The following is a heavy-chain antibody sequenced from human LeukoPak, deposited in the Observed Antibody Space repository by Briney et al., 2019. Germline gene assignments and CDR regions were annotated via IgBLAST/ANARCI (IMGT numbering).Heavy chain of an antibody. J-gene: IGHJ4*02. CDR3: AKDLNGDYDVAFDY. CDR2: IYSGGST. CDR1: GFTVSSNY. V-gene: IGHV3-66*01. Sequence: GGSLRLSCAASGFTVSSNYMSWVRQAPGKGLEWVSVIYSGGSTYYADSVKGRFTISRDNSKNTLYLQMNSLRAEDTAVYYCAKDLNGDYDVAFDYWGQGTLVTVSS. D-gene: IGHD4-17*01.